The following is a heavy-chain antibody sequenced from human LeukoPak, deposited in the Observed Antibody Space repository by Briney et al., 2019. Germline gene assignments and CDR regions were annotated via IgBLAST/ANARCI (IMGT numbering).Heavy chain of an antibody. J-gene: IGHJ4*02. V-gene: IGHV4-61*02. CDR3: ARDGSRGGFDY. CDR2: IYTSGST. Sequence: SETLSLTCTVSGGSISSGSYYWSWIRQPAGKGLEWIGRIYTSGSTNYNPSLKSRVTMSVDTSKNQFSLKLSSVTAADTAVYYCARDGSRGGFDYWGQGTLVTVSS. D-gene: IGHD1-26*01. CDR1: GGSISSGSYY.